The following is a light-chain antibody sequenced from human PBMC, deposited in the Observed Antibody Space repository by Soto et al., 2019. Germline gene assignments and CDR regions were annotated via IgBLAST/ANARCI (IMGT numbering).Light chain of an antibody. V-gene: IGLV2-14*03. J-gene: IGLJ1*01. Sequence: QSALTQPASVSGSPGQLITISCTGTSSDVGGYNYVSWYQHHPGKAPKLMIYDVSNRPSGVSNRFSGSKSGNTASLIISGLQAEDEADYYCSSYTSSSTLSTYVFGTGTKVTVL. CDR2: DVS. CDR3: SSYTSSSTLSTYV. CDR1: SSDVGGYNY.